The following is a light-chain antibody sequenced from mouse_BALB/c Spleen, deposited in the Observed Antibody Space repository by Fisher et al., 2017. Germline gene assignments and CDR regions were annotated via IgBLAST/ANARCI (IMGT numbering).Light chain of an antibody. CDR2: DTS. Sequence: IVLTQSPAIMSASLGEKVTMSCRASSSVNYMYWYQQKSGTSPKRWIYDTSKLASGVPARFSGSGSGTSYSLTISRVEAEDLGVYYCWQGTHFPWTFGGGTKLEIK. CDR1: SSVNY. CDR3: WQGTHFPWT. V-gene: IGKV4-59*01. J-gene: IGKJ1*01.